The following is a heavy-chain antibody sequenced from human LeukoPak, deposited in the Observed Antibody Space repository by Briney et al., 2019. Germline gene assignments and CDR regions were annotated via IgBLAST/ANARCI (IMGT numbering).Heavy chain of an antibody. CDR3: ARLRALYQLDH. CDR2: IYPGDSDT. V-gene: IGHV5-51*01. CDR1: GYIFTNYW. D-gene: IGHD3-16*02. Sequence: GESLKISCKGSGYIFTNYWIGWVRQMPGKGLEWMGIIYPGDSDTRYTPSFQGPVTISADKSISTAYLQWSSLTASDTAMYYCARLRALYQLDHWGQGTLVTVSS. J-gene: IGHJ4*02.